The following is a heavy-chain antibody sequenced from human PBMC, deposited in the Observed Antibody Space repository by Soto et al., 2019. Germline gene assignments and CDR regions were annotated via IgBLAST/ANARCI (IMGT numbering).Heavy chain of an antibody. CDR1: GFTFSSYW. CDR2: INSDGSST. J-gene: IGHJ4*02. CDR3: ARGYSGYEISYYFDY. Sequence: PGGSLRLSCAASGFTFSSYWMHWVRQAPGKGLVWVSRINSDGSSTSYADSVKGRFTSSRDNAKNSLYLQMNSLRAEDTAVYYCARGYSGYEISYYFDYWGQGTLVTVSS. D-gene: IGHD5-12*01. V-gene: IGHV3-74*01.